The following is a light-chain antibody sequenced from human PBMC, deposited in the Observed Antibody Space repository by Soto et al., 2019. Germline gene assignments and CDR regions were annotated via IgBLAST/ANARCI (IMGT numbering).Light chain of an antibody. Sequence: DIQMTQSPSSLSASVGDRVTITCRASQGISSYLAWYQQKSGKAPKLLIYGASTLQLGVPSRFSGSGSGIDFTLTISTLQPEGVATYYCQHYSGDPWTFGQGTKVEIK. CDR3: QHYSGDPWT. CDR2: GAS. J-gene: IGKJ1*01. V-gene: IGKV1-27*01. CDR1: QGISSY.